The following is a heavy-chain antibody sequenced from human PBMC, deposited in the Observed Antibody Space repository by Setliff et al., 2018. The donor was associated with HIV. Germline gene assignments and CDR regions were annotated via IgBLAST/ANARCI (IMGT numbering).Heavy chain of an antibody. CDR3: ARDSQNYGRETYYYYYYMDV. D-gene: IGHD3-10*01. CDR2: INHRGST. J-gene: IGHJ6*03. Sequence: SETLSLTCAVYGGSFSDYYWTWIRQSPGKGLEWIGEINHRGSTNYNPSLKSRVTVSVDTSKNQFSLKLGSVTAADTAVYYCARDSQNYGRETYYYYYYMDVWGKGTTVTVSS. V-gene: IGHV4-34*01. CDR1: GGSFSDYY.